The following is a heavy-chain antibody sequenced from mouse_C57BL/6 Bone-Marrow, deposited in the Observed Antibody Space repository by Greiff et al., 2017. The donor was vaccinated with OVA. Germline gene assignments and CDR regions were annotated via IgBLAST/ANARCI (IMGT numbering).Heavy chain of an antibody. CDR2: IHPNSGST. J-gene: IGHJ2*01. V-gene: IGHV1-64*01. Sequence: LQQPGAELVKPGASVKLSCKASGYTFTSYWMHWVKQRPGQGLEWIGMIHPNSGSTNYNEKFKSKATLTVDKSSSTAYMQLSSLTSEDSAVYYCARWSMVTTYYFDYWGQGTTLTVSS. CDR3: ARWSMVTTYYFDY. CDR1: GYTFTSYW. D-gene: IGHD2-2*01.